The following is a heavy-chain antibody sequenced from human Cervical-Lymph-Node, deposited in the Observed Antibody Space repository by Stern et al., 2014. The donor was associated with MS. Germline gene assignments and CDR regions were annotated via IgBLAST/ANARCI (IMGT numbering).Heavy chain of an antibody. Sequence: QVQLVESGAEVKKPGSSVKVSCKASGATFSNSVISWVRQAPGQGLQWMGGIIPMYATVNYAQDFQGRVTFTADESTTTAYMELSGLRSEDTAVYYCARGGHITMIVVIIDTITPYSDAFDLWGQGTMVTVSS. CDR1: GATFSNSV. CDR2: IIPMYATV. D-gene: IGHD3-22*01. V-gene: IGHV1-69*01. J-gene: IGHJ3*01. CDR3: ARGGHITMIVVIIDTITPYSDAFDL.